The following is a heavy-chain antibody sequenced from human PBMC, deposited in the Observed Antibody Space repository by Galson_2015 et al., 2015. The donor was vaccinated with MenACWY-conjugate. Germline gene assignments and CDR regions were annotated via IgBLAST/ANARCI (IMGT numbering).Heavy chain of an antibody. CDR1: GFTFSTYS. V-gene: IGHV3-48*02. Sequence: SLRLSCAASGFTFSTYSMNWVRQAPGKGLEWVSYISSGSSTINYADSVKGRFTISRDTAKNSLYLRLNSLRDEDTAVYYCARGGGGQKQLAFDYWGQGTLVTVSS. D-gene: IGHD6-6*01. CDR2: ISSGSSTI. CDR3: ARGGGGQKQLAFDY. J-gene: IGHJ4*02.